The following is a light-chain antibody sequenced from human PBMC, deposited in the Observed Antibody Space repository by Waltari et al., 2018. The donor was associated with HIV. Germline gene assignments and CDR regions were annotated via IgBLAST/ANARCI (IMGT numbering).Light chain of an antibody. CDR2: DNN. CDR1: SSNIGNTY. J-gene: IGLJ3*02. CDR3: GTGESRLSARV. Sequence: QSVLTQPPSVSAAPGQKVTLSCPGSSSNIGNTYVSWYQQPPGTAPKLLIYDNNKRPSGIPDRFSASKSGTSATLGITGLQTGDEADYYCGTGESRLSARVFGGGTKLTVL. V-gene: IGLV1-51*01.